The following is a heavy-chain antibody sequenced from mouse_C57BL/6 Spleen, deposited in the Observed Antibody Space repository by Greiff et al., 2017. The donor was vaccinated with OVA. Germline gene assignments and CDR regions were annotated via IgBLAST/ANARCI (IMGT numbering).Heavy chain of an antibody. CDR2: ISYSGST. CDR3: AREGALYYFDY. J-gene: IGHJ2*01. V-gene: IGHV3-1*01. Sequence: EVKLLESGPGMVKPSQSLSLTCTVTGYSITSGYDWHWIRHFPGNKLEWMGYISYSGSTNYNPSLKSRISITHDTSKNHFFLKLNSVTTEDTATYYCAREGALYYFDYWGQGTTLTVSS. CDR1: GYSITSGYD.